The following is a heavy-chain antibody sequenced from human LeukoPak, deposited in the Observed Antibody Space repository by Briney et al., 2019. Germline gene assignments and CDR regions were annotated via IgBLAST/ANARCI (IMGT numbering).Heavy chain of an antibody. J-gene: IGHJ4*02. CDR3: AREGRGLPNDY. Sequence: GGSLRLSCAASGFTFSSYSMNWVRQAPGKGLEWVSSISSSSSYIYYADSVKGQFTISRDNAKNSLYLQMNSLRAEDTAVYYCAREGRGLPNDYWGQGTLVTVSS. V-gene: IGHV3-21*01. CDR2: ISSSSSYI. CDR1: GFTFSSYS. D-gene: IGHD3-10*01.